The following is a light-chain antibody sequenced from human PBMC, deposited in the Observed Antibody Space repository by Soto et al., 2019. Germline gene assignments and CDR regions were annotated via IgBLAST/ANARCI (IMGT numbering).Light chain of an antibody. Sequence: DIHLSQSPSFLSASVGDSVTITCRASQGIFSYLAWYQQKPGKAPELLIYGASTLQSGVPSRFSGRGSGTEFTLTISGLQPDDFATYYCQQYMSYSFGQGTKVDI. CDR1: QGIFSY. V-gene: IGKV1-9*01. J-gene: IGKJ1*01. CDR3: QQYMSYS. CDR2: GAS.